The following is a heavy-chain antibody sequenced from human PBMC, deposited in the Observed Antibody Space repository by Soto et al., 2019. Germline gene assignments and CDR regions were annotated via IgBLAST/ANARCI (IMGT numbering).Heavy chain of an antibody. CDR1: DGSIDNHY. J-gene: IGHJ4*02. CDR2: IYYSGST. V-gene: IGHV4-59*11. D-gene: IGHD1-1*01. CDR3: ARGGVSRLEPFDS. Sequence: SETLSLTCTVSDGSIDNHYWSWIRQPPGKGLEWIGYIYYSGSTNYNPSLRSRVTTSVDTSKNQFSLKLSSVTAADTAVYYCARGGVSRLEPFDSWGQGTLVTVSS.